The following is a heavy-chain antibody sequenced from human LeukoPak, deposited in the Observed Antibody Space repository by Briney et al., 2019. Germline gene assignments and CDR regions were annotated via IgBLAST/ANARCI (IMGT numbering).Heavy chain of an antibody. CDR2: IKTDGSST. CDR1: GFTFSSKW. V-gene: IGHV3-74*01. CDR3: ARGRADYDYWSGYYHYMDV. J-gene: IGHJ6*03. D-gene: IGHD3-3*01. Sequence: PGGSLRLSCTASGFTFSSKWMHWVRQVPGKGLVWVSRIKTDGSSTSYVGSVKGRFTISRDNDKNTVYLQMNSLRAEDTAVYYCARGRADYDYWSGYYHYMDVWGRGTTVTVSS.